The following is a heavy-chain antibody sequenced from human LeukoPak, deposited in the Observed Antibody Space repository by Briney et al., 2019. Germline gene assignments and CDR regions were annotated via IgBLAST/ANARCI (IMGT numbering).Heavy chain of an antibody. CDR2: ITSSSSAK. CDR1: GFTFSTYS. CDR3: TRDQEGSDY. V-gene: IGHV3-48*01. Sequence: GGSLRLSCVASGFTFSTYSMNWVRQAPGKELEWVSYITSSSSAKYYADSVKGRFTISRDNAENPLYLQMNSLRAKDTAVYYCTRDQEGSDYWGQGTLVTVSS. J-gene: IGHJ4*02.